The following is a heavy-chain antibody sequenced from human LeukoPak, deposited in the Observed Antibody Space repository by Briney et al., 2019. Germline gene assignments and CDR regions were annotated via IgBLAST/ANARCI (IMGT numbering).Heavy chain of an antibody. Sequence: GGSRRLSCVASGFTFSRYWMHWVRQAPGKGLVWVSRINSDGSSITYADSVKGRFTISRDNAKNTLYLQMTSLRVEDTAVYYCGRGSGVADYWGQGALVTVSS. D-gene: IGHD7-27*01. CDR2: INSDGSSI. V-gene: IGHV3-74*03. J-gene: IGHJ4*02. CDR3: GRGSGVADY. CDR1: GFTFSRYW.